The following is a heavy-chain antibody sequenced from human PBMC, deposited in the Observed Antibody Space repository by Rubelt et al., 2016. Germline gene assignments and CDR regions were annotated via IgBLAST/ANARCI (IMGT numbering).Heavy chain of an antibody. CDR1: GGSFSGYY. CDR2: INHSGST. Sequence: QVQLQQWGAGLLKPSETLSLTCAVYGGSFSGYYWSWIRQPPGKGLEWIGEINHSGSTTYNPSLKSRVTILVDTSKNQFSLKRPFVTAADTAVYYCARRPYCGGDCYFFDDWGQGSLVTVSS. V-gene: IGHV4-34*01. J-gene: IGHJ4*02. CDR3: ARRPYCGGDCYFFDD. D-gene: IGHD2-21*01.